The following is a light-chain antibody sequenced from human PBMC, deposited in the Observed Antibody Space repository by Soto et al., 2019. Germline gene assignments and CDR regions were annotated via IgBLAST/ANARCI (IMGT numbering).Light chain of an antibody. CDR2: GGF. J-gene: IGKJ3*01. Sequence: IVLTQSPGTLSVSPGERVILSCRASQTLRNKLAWYQQKPGQAPRLLIYGGFTRATGIPARFSGSESGTEFTLTINSLQSEDFAIYYCQQHNAWPLTFGPGTKLALK. CDR3: QQHNAWPLT. CDR1: QTLRNK. V-gene: IGKV3-15*01.